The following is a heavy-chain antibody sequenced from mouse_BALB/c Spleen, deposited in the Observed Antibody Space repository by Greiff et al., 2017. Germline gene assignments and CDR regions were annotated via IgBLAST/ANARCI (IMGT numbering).Heavy chain of an antibody. J-gene: IGHJ2*01. Sequence: VKLMESGPELVKPGASVKISCKSSGYSFTRYYIHWVKQRPGQGLEWIGCIFPGSGNTKYNEKFKGKATLTADTSSSTAYMQLSSLTSEDSAVYFCACYDYWGRGTTLTVSS. D-gene: IGHD1-1*01. CDR3: ACYDY. CDR1: GYSFTRYY. CDR2: IFPGSGNT. V-gene: IGHV1-66*01.